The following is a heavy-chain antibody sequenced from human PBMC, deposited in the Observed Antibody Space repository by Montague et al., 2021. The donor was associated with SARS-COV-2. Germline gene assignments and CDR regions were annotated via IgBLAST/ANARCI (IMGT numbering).Heavy chain of an antibody. J-gene: IGHJ4*02. CDR3: ARREYSYGWGD. V-gene: IGHV4-39*01. Sequence: SETLSLTCTVTGGPISGSSDYRGWIRQSPGKGLEWIASVDYSGNTYYSPSLKGRLTISVDTSKNQFSLKLNSVTAADTALYYCARREYSYGWGDWGQGTLVTVSS. CDR1: GGPISGSSDY. D-gene: IGHD5-18*01. CDR2: VDYSGNT.